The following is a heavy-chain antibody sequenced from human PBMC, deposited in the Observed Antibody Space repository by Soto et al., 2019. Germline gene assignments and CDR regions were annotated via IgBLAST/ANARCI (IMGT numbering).Heavy chain of an antibody. D-gene: IGHD3-10*01. Sequence: QVQLVQSGAEVKKPGSSVKVSCKASGGTFSSYAISWVRQAPGQGLEWMGGFIPIFGTANYAQEFQGRVTITADESTSTAYMELSSLRSEDTAVYYCARERVSNYGSGRDYYYGMDVWGQGTTVTVSS. J-gene: IGHJ6*02. CDR2: FIPIFGTA. V-gene: IGHV1-69*01. CDR3: ARERVSNYGSGRDYYYGMDV. CDR1: GGTFSSYA.